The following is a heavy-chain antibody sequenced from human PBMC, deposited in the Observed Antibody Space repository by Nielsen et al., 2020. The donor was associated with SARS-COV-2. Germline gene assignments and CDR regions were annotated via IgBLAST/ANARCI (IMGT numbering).Heavy chain of an antibody. CDR2: ISVTGGST. CDR3: AKDKGYYYGMDV. J-gene: IGHJ6*02. V-gene: IGHV3-23*01. Sequence: SLNTSCAASGFTFSSYAMSWVRQAPGKELEWVSTISVTGGSTYYADSVKGRFTISRDNSKNTLYLQMNSLRAEDTAVYYCAKDKGYYYGMDVWGQGTTVTVSS. CDR1: GFTFSSYA.